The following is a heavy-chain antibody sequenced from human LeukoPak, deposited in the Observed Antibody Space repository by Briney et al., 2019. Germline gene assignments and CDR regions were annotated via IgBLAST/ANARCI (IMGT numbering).Heavy chain of an antibody. J-gene: IGHJ3*02. CDR2: IYYSGST. D-gene: IGHD4-17*01. CDR3: ARPSDYGLAYDAFDI. Sequence: SETLSLTCTVSGGSISSSSYYWGWIRQPPGKGLEWIGSIYYSGSTYYNPSLKSRVTISVDTSRNQFFLRLSSVTASDTAVYYCARPSDYGLAYDAFDIWGQGTVVTVSS. V-gene: IGHV4-39*01. CDR1: GGSISSSSYY.